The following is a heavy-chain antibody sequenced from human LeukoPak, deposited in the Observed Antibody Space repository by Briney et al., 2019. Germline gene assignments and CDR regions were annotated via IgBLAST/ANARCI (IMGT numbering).Heavy chain of an antibody. V-gene: IGHV1-69*01. Sequence: GSSVKVSCKASGGTFSSCAISWVRQAPGQGLEWMGGIIPIFGTANYAQKFQGRVTITADESTSTAYMELSSLRSEDTAVYYCARVLWFGELLYYFDYWGQGALVTVSS. CDR3: ARVLWFGELLYYFDY. D-gene: IGHD3-10*01. J-gene: IGHJ4*02. CDR2: IIPIFGTA. CDR1: GGTFSSCA.